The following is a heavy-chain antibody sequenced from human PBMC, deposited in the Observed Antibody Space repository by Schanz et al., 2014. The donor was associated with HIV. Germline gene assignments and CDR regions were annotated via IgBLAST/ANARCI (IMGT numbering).Heavy chain of an antibody. CDR2: ISESGGRT. CDR1: GFNFNNYA. Sequence: EVQLLESGGGLEQPGGSLRLSCAASGFNFNNYAMTWVRQAPGKGLEWVSSISESGGRTYYADSVKGRFTISRDNSKNTLYLQMNSLRPEDTAVYYCAKDKSRHTYSSSSIFDPWGQGTLVTVSS. J-gene: IGHJ5*02. CDR3: AKDKSRHTYSSSSIFDP. V-gene: IGHV3-23*01. D-gene: IGHD6-13*01.